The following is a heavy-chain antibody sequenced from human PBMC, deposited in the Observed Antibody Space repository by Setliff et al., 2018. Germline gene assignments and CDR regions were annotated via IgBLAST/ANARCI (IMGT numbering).Heavy chain of an antibody. V-gene: IGHV4-39*02. CDR1: GGSLRTNTYF. Sequence: PSETLSLTCTVSGGSLRTNTYFWGWIRQPPGKGLEWIGSAYYDGDTYYNPSLKRRVTISVDTSNDQFSLNLNSVTAADTAVYYCARDPASPAAAGGWFDPWGQGTLVTVS. CDR2: AYYDGDT. J-gene: IGHJ5*02. D-gene: IGHD6-13*01. CDR3: ARDPASPAAAGGWFDP.